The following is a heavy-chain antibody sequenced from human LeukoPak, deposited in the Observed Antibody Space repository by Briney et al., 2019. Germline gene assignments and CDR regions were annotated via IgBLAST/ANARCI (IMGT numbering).Heavy chain of an antibody. V-gene: IGHV4-31*03. CDR3: ASLCGGDCYSCRSCAFDI. CDR1: GGSISSGGYY. CDR2: IYYSGST. D-gene: IGHD2-21*02. J-gene: IGHJ3*02. Sequence: SETLSLTCTVSGGSISSGGYYWSWIRQHPGKGLEWIGYIYYSGSTYYNPSLKSRVTISVDTSKNQFSLKLSSVTAADTAVYYCASLCGGDCYSCRSCAFDIWRQGKMVTVSS.